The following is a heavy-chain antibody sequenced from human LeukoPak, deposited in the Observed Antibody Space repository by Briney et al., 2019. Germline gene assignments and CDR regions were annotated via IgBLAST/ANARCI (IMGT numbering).Heavy chain of an antibody. D-gene: IGHD5-12*01. CDR1: GGTFSSYA. CDR2: IIPIFGTA. J-gene: IGHJ3*02. Sequence: ASVKVSCKASGGTFSSYAISWVRQAPGQGLEWMGGIIPIFGTANYAQKFQGRVTITADKSTSTAYMELSSLRSDDTAVYYCARVDDIGAFDIWGQGPMVTVSS. CDR3: ARVDDIGAFDI. V-gene: IGHV1-69*06.